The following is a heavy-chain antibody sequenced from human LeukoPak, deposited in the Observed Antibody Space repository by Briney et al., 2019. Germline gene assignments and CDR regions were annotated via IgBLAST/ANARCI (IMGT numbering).Heavy chain of an antibody. CDR1: GYTSTDYY. CDR3: ARDRYGGYDS. J-gene: IGHJ5*01. Sequence: ASVKVFCKASGYTSTDYYMHWVRQAPGQGLEWMGWINPNSGGSSFAQKFQGRVTMTGDTSINTAYMELSSLRSDDTAVYYCARDRYGGYDSWGQGTLVTVSS. V-gene: IGHV1-2*02. D-gene: IGHD5-12*01. CDR2: INPNSGGS.